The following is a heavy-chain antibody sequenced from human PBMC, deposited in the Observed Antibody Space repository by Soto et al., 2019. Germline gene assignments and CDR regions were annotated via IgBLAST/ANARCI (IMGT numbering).Heavy chain of an antibody. Sequence: QVQLQESGPGLVKPSQTLSLTCTVSGGSISSGDYYWIWIRQPPGKGLEWIGYVYYSRSTYYSPSLTSRVTISVDTSKYHFSLKLSSVTAAATAVYYCASRKSSPYFDYWGQGTLVTVSS. D-gene: IGHD3-10*01. V-gene: IGHV4-30-4*01. CDR2: VYYSRST. CDR3: ASRKSSPYFDY. J-gene: IGHJ4*02. CDR1: GGSISSGDYY.